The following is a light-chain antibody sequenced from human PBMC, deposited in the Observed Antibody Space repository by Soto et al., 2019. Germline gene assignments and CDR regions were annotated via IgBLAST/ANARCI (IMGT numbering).Light chain of an antibody. J-gene: IGKJ2*01. CDR1: QTVSNW. V-gene: IGKV1-5*01. Sequence: DIQMTQSPSTLSASAGDRVTISCRASQTVSNWLAWFQQKPGKAPKVLIYDASSLESGVPSRFSGSGAGTEFTLTISSLQPDDFATYYCQQYNIFPYTFGQGTKLEI. CDR3: QQYNIFPYT. CDR2: DAS.